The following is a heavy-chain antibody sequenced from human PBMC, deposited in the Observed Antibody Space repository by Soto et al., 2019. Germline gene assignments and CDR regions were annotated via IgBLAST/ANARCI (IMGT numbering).Heavy chain of an antibody. CDR3: ARFRTGTLPPGSLYNWFDP. Sequence: QLQLQESGSGLVKPSQTLSLTCAVSGGAISSGCYSWSWIRQPPGKGLEWIGYIYHSGSTYYNPSLKRRVTISVDRSKNQFSLKLSSVTAADTALYYCARFRTGTLPPGSLYNWFDPWGQGTLVTVSS. CDR1: GGAISSGCYS. CDR2: IYHSGST. D-gene: IGHD1-1*01. V-gene: IGHV4-30-2*01. J-gene: IGHJ5*02.